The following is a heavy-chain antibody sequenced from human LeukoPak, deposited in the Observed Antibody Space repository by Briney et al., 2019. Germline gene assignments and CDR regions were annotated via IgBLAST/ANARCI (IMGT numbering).Heavy chain of an antibody. CDR2: ISYDGSNK. CDR3: ARSLAAAGSYYYYYYYMDV. CDR1: GFTFSSYA. Sequence: GGSLRLSCAASGFTFSSYAMHWVRQAPGKGLEWVAVISYDGSNKYYADSVKGRFTISRVNSKNTLYLQMNSLRAEDTAVCYCARSLAAAGSYYYYYYYMDVWGKGTTVTVSS. J-gene: IGHJ6*03. D-gene: IGHD6-13*01. V-gene: IGHV3-30*04.